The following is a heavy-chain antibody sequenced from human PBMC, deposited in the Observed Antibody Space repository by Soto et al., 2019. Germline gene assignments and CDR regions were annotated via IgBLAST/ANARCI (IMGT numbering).Heavy chain of an antibody. D-gene: IGHD3-16*02. CDR3: AKDQYYDYVWGSYRANYYYYGMDV. CDR1: GFTFSSYG. Sequence: QVQLVESGGGVVQPGRSLRLSCAASGFTFSSYGMHWVRQAPGKGLEWVAVISYDGSNKYYADSVKGRFTISRDNSKNTLYLQINSLRAEDTAVYYCAKDQYYDYVWGSYRANYYYYGMDVWGQGTTVTVSS. CDR2: ISYDGSNK. J-gene: IGHJ6*02. V-gene: IGHV3-30*18.